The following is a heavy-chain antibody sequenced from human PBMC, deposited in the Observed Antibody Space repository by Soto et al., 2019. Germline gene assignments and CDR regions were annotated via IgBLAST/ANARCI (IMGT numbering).Heavy chain of an antibody. CDR3: ARDKGGAALKGSGMDV. CDR2: IYYNGNT. J-gene: IGHJ6*02. CDR1: GGSIGSRDYY. V-gene: IGHV4-31*02. D-gene: IGHD3-10*01. Sequence: QVQVQESGPGLVKPSQTLSLKCSVSGGSIGSRDYYWSWIRQHPEKGLEWIGSIYYNGNTYYNPSLRGRPTMSSDTSMNEFSLKLTAVTAADTAVYYCARDKGGAALKGSGMDVWGQGTTVTVS.